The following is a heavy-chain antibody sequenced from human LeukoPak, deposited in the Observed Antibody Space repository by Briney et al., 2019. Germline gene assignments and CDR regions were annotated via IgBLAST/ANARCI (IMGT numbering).Heavy chain of an antibody. CDR2: ISGSGGST. CDR1: GFTFSSYA. J-gene: IGHJ4*02. CDR3: AKDGRVDIVVVRGSCDY. Sequence: GGSLRLSCAASGFTFSSYAMSWVRQAPGKGLEWVSAISGSGGSTYYADSVKGRFTISRDNSKNTLYLQMNSLRAEDTAVYYCAKDGRVDIVVVRGSCDYWGQGALVTVSS. D-gene: IGHD2-15*01. V-gene: IGHV3-23*01.